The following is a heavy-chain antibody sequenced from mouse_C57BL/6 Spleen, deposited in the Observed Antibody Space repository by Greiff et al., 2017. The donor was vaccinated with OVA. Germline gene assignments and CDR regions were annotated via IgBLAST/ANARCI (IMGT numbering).Heavy chain of an antibody. V-gene: IGHV1-9*01. Sequence: VQLQQSGAELMKPGASVKLSCKATGYTFTGYWIEWVKQRPGHGLEWIGEILPGSGITNYNEKFKGKATFTADTSSNTAYMQLSSLTTEDSAIYYCARAAQATLFDYWGQGTTLTVSS. D-gene: IGHD3-2*02. CDR3: ARAAQATLFDY. CDR1: GYTFTGYW. J-gene: IGHJ2*01. CDR2: ILPGSGIT.